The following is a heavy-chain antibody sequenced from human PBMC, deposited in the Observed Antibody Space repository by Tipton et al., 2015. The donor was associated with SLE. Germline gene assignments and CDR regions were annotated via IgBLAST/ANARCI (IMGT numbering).Heavy chain of an antibody. J-gene: IGHJ3*02. CDR3: ARASYSGSLDI. Sequence: TLSLTCTVSGGSISSSSYYWGWLRQPPGKGLEWIGSIYYSGSTNYNPSLKSRVTISVDTSKNQFSLKLSSVTAADTAVYYCARASYSGSLDIWGQGTLVTVSS. CDR1: GGSISSSSYY. V-gene: IGHV4-39*07. D-gene: IGHD1-26*01. CDR2: IYYSGST.